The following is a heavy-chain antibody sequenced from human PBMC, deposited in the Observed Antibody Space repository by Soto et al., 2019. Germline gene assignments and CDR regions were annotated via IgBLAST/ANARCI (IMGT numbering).Heavy chain of an antibody. V-gene: IGHV3-33*01. CDR2: IWYDGNYK. Sequence: QVQLVDSGGGVVQPGRSLRLSCAASGFTFSTHGMHWVRQAPAKGLEWVAVIWYDGNYKSYADSVKGRFTISRDNSKNTLYLQMNSLRAEDTAVYYCARDRGYHYYGVDVW. J-gene: IGHJ6*01. CDR3: ARDRGYHYYGVDV. CDR1: GFTFSTHG.